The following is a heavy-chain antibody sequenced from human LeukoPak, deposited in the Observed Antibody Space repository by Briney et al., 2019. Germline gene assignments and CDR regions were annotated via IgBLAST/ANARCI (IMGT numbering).Heavy chain of an antibody. CDR1: GGSISSSEYY. CDR3: ARRSDYYGSGSYSFLFDY. Sequence: SQTLSLTCTVSGGSISSSEYYWSWIRQPPGKGLEWIGYVYYSRSTYYNPFVKSRVTISIDTSKHQFSLKLSSVTAADTAVYYCARRSDYYGSGSYSFLFDYWGLGTLVTVSS. CDR2: VYYSRST. D-gene: IGHD3-10*01. J-gene: IGHJ4*02. V-gene: IGHV4-30-4*01.